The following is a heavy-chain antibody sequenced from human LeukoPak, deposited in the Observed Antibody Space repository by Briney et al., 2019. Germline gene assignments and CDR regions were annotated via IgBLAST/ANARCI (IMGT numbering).Heavy chain of an antibody. CDR3: AKDALYSSSWYFDY. J-gene: IGHJ4*02. D-gene: IGHD6-13*01. CDR2: IRYDGSNK. CDR1: GFTFRSYG. Sequence: PGGSLRLSCAASGFTFRSYGMHWVRQTPGKGLEWVAFIRYDGSNKYYGDSVKGRFTISRDNSKNTLYLQMNSLRAEDTAVYYCAKDALYSSSWYFDYWGQGTLVTVAS. V-gene: IGHV3-30*02.